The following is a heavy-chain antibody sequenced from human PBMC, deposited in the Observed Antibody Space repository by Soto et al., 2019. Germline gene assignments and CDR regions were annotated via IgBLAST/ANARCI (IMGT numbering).Heavy chain of an antibody. CDR3: ARDAPFLQGRWRNLDL. D-gene: IGHD3-10*01. CDR2: ISNTGSSI. CDR1: GLSLSSYM. V-gene: IGHV3-48*03. Sequence: EVQLVVSGGGLVQPGGSLRLYCAASGLSLSSYMMNWVRQAPGQGLEWIPDISNTGSSIDCADSVKGRFTISRDNAMNSLYLQMSSQRAEDKDLYYCARDAPFLQGRWRNLDLWGQGPLVTVSS. J-gene: IGHJ4*01.